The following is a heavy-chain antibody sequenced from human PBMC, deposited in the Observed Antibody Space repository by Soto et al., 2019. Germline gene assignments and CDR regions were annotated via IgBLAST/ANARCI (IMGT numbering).Heavy chain of an antibody. D-gene: IGHD2-2*01. CDR3: AGGDIVVVPAAMPGAVDSEFDP. CDR2: ISGSGGST. V-gene: IGHV3-23*01. CDR1: GFTFSSYA. Sequence: GGSLRLSCAASGFTFSSYAMSWVRQAPGKGLEWVSAISGSGGSTYYADSVKGRFTISRDNSKNTLYLQMNSLRAEDTAVYYCAGGDIVVVPAAMPGAVDSEFDPWGQGTLVTVSS. J-gene: IGHJ5*02.